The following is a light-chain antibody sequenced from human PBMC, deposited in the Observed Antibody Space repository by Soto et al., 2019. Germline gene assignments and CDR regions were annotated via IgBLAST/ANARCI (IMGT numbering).Light chain of an antibody. CDR1: QSISGTY. CDR3: QHYGTSPST. V-gene: IGKV3-20*01. CDR2: SAS. J-gene: IGKJ1*01. Sequence: DTVLTQSTGTLSLASGERATLSCRASQSISGTYVAWYQQKPGQAPRLLIYSASTRATGIPDRFSGSGSGTDFTLTISRLEPEDFAVYYCQHYGTSPSTFGRGTKVDI.